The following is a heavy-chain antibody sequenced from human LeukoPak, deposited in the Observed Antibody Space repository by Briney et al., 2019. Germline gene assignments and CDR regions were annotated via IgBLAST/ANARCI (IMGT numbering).Heavy chain of an antibody. J-gene: IGHJ3*01. CDR3: GRDPNGDYIGAFEF. CDR2: MTVTGRTT. V-gene: IGHV3-23*01. D-gene: IGHD4-17*01. CDR1: GFTFSNYA. Sequence: GGSLRLSCEASGFTFSNYAMTWVRQAPGKGPEWVSSMTVTGRTTSYADSVKGRFTMSRDNSKSTLYLQMNSLRAGDTAIYYCGRDPNGDYIGAFEFWGHGTLVTVSS.